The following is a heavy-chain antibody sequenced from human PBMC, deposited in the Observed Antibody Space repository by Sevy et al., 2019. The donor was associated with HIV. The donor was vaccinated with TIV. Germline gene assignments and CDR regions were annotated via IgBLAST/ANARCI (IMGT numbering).Heavy chain of an antibody. Sequence: LSLTCGVSSGSISSYSWAWIRQPPGKGLEWIGHFYYIGTTDYNPVLRSRVTISVDKSKNQVSLRLKSVTAADTAVYYCARVWGRDNGDYRDWFDPWGQGTLVTVSS. V-gene: IGHV4-59*13. CDR2: FYYIGTT. CDR1: SGSISSYS. CDR3: ARVWGRDNGDYRDWFDP. D-gene: IGHD4-17*01. J-gene: IGHJ5*02.